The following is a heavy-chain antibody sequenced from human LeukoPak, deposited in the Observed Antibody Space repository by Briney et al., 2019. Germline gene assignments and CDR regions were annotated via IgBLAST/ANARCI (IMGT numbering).Heavy chain of an antibody. Sequence: PSQTLSLTCTVSGGSISSGDYSWSWIRQPPGKGLEWIGYIYYSGSTYYNPSLKSRVTISVDTSKNQFSLKLSSVTAADTAVYXXXXXXSPFYYYGMDVWGQGTTVTVSS. CDR1: GGSISSGDYS. V-gene: IGHV4-30-4*01. CDR3: XXXXSPFYYYGMDV. CDR2: IYYSGST. J-gene: IGHJ6*02.